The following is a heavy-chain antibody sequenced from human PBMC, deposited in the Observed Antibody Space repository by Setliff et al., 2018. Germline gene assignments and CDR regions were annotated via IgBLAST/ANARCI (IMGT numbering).Heavy chain of an antibody. Sequence: SETLSLTCTVSGGSVRGYYWSWFRQPPGKGLEWFGYMYYSGDTNYNPSLKSRVTISVDTSKNQFSLELRSVTAADTAVYYCARLPPLHTPMALTFDYWGQGILVTVSS. V-gene: IGHV4-59*08. J-gene: IGHJ4*02. CDR2: MYYSGDT. D-gene: IGHD5-18*01. CDR1: GGSVRGYY. CDR3: ARLPPLHTPMALTFDY.